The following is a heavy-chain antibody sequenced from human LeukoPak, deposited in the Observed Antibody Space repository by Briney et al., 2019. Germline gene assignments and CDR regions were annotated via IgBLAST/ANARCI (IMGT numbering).Heavy chain of an antibody. J-gene: IGHJ4*02. CDR1: GFTFRSHA. V-gene: IGHV3-23*01. D-gene: IGHD6-13*01. CDR3: AKDPIAAAGDY. CDR2: ISGDGVTT. Sequence: GGSLRLSCAASGFTFRSHAMSWVRQAPGKGLEWVSAISGDGVTTYYADSVKGRFTISRDNSKNTLCLQMNSLRAEDTAVYYCAKDPIAAAGDYWGQGTLVTVSS.